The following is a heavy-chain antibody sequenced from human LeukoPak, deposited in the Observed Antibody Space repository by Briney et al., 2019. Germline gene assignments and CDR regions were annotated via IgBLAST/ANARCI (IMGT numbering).Heavy chain of an antibody. V-gene: IGHV4-59*01. Sequence: SETLSLTCAISGGSLTNYYWSWIRQPPGKGLEWIGHIYYSGSTNYNPSLKSRVTISLDTSKNHCTLELSSVTAADTAVYYCARGRDYYDTTGWGYWGQGTLVTVSS. J-gene: IGHJ4*02. CDR3: ARGRDYYDTTGWGY. D-gene: IGHD3-22*01. CDR2: IYYSGST. CDR1: GGSLTNYY.